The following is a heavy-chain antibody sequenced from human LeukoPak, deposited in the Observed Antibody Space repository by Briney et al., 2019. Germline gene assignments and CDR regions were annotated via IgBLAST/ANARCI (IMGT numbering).Heavy chain of an antibody. CDR3: ATHCSSTSCSLATFDI. CDR1: GFTFSSYG. V-gene: IGHV3-30*02. CDR2: IRYDGSNK. J-gene: IGHJ3*02. D-gene: IGHD2-2*01. Sequence: GGSLRLSCAASGFTFSSYGMHWVRQAPGKGLEWVAFIRYDGSNKYYTDSVKGRFTISRDNSKNTLYLQMNSLRAEDTALYYCATHCSSTSCSLATFDIWGQGTMVTVSS.